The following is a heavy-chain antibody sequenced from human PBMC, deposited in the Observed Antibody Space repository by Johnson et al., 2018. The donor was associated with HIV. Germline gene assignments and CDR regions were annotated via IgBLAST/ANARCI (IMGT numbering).Heavy chain of an antibody. V-gene: IGHV3-30-3*01. CDR3: ARDLPSTMIVVVIQPRDAFDI. CDR2: ISYDGSNK. Sequence: QVQLVESGGGVVQPGRSLRLSCAASGFTFSSYAMHWVRQAPGKGLEWVAVISYDGSNKYYADSVKDRFTISRDNSKNTLYLQMNSLRAEDTAVYYCARDLPSTMIVVVIQPRDAFDIWGQGTMVTVSS. J-gene: IGHJ3*02. CDR1: GFTFSSYA. D-gene: IGHD3-22*01.